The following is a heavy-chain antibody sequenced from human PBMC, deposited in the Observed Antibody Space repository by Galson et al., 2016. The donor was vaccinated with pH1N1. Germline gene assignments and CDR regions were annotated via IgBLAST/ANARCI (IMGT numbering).Heavy chain of an antibody. D-gene: IGHD6-13*01. CDR3: VRAFHSNSWYYFVY. CDR2: INQDGSEK. J-gene: IGHJ4*02. Sequence: SLRLSCATSAFTFRSYWMTWVRQAPGKGLEWVANINQDGSEKYYVDSVKGRFTISRDNAKSSVFLQMNSLSAEDTALYYCVRAFHSNSWYYFVYWGQGTLVAVSS. V-gene: IGHV3-7*03. CDR1: AFTFRSYW.